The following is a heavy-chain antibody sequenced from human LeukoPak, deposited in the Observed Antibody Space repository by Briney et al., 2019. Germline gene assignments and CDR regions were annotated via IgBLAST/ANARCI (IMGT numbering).Heavy chain of an antibody. V-gene: IGHV3-74*01. Sequence: PGGSLRLSCAASGFTFSSYWMHWVRQPPGKGLVWVSRIKNDGSTTTYADSVKGRFTVSRDNAKNTLYLQMNSLRAEDTAVYYCARAKYYYDSSGPPDYWGQGTLVTVSS. CDR3: ARAKYYYDSSGPPDY. J-gene: IGHJ4*02. CDR2: IKNDGSTT. CDR1: GFTFSSYW. D-gene: IGHD3-22*01.